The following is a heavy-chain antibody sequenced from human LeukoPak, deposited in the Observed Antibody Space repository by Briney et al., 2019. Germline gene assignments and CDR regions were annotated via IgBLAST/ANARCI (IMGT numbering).Heavy chain of an antibody. CDR1: GFTFGNYA. V-gene: IGHV3-23*01. CDR2: ITGSGDST. Sequence: PGASLRLSCVASGFTFGNYAMSWVRQAPGKGLEWVSAITGSGDSTFNADSVKGRFTISRDNSKNTLHLQMNNLRAEDTAIYYCAKRRIVVVTAIDYWGQGILVTVSS. J-gene: IGHJ4*02. CDR3: AKRRIVVVTAIDY. D-gene: IGHD2-21*02.